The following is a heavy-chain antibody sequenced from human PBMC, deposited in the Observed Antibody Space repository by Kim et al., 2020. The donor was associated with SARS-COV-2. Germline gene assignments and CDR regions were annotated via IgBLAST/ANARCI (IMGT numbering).Heavy chain of an antibody. Sequence: GGSLRLSCAASGFTFSRFWMTWVRQAPGKGLEWVANINEDGSQKYYIDSVKGRFTISRDKAKNSVYLQMNSLRAEDTAVYYCARPRYSSWGQGILVTVSS. J-gene: IGHJ4*02. CDR2: INEDGSQK. D-gene: IGHD2-15*01. CDR1: GFTFSRFW. CDR3: ARPRYSS. V-gene: IGHV3-7*01.